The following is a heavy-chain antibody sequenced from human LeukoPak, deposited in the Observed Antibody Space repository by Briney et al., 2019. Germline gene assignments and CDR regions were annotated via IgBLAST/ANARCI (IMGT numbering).Heavy chain of an antibody. CDR2: IIPIFGTA. J-gene: IGHJ3*02. V-gene: IGHV1-69*05. Sequence: SVKVSCKASGGTFSSYAISWVRQALGQGLEWMGRIIPIFGTANYAQKLQGRVTIATDESTSTAYMELSSLRSEDTAVYYCARERTNLGTTGTYDAFDIWGQGTMVTVSS. CDR3: ARERTNLGTTGTYDAFDI. CDR1: GGTFSSYA. D-gene: IGHD1-1*01.